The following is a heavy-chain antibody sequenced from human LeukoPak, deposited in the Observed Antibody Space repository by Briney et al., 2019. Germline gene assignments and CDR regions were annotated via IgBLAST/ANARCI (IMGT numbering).Heavy chain of an antibody. CDR3: ARTGIAAAGGGGHNWFDP. D-gene: IGHD6-13*01. CDR2: IIPILGIA. Sequence: ASVKVSCKASGGTFSSYAISWVRQAPGQGLEWMGRIIPILGIANYAQKFQGRVTITADKSTSTAYMELSSLRSEDTAVYYCARTGIAAAGGGGHNWFDPWGQGTLVTVSP. J-gene: IGHJ5*02. CDR1: GGTFSSYA. V-gene: IGHV1-69*04.